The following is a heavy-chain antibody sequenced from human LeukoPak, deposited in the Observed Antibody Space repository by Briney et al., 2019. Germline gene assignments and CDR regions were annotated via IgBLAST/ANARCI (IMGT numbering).Heavy chain of an antibody. Sequence: ASVKVSCTASGYTFTSYGISWVRQAPGQGLEWMGWISAYNGNTNYAQKLQGRVTMTTDTSTSTAYMELRSLRSDDTAVYYCARSTAQPTYYDILTGNTTLYYYYMDVWGKGTTVTVSS. CDR2: ISAYNGNT. D-gene: IGHD3-9*01. CDR1: GYTFTSYG. V-gene: IGHV1-18*01. CDR3: ARSTAQPTYYDILTGNTTLYYYYMDV. J-gene: IGHJ6*03.